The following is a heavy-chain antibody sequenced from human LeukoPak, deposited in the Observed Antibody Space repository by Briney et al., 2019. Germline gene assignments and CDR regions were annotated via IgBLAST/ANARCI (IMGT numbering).Heavy chain of an antibody. CDR2: MGYDGRNK. CDR1: GFTFSSYA. Sequence: GGSLRLSCAASGFTFSSYAMHWVRQAPGKGLEWVTFMGYDGRNKYYADSVKGRFTISRDDSKNTLYLQMNSLRAEDTAVYYCAKDNAYYYADYWGQGTLVTVSS. V-gene: IGHV3-30*02. D-gene: IGHD3-10*01. J-gene: IGHJ4*02. CDR3: AKDNAYYYADY.